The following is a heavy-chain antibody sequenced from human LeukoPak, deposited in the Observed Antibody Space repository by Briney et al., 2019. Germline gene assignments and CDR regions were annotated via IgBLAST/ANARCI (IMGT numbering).Heavy chain of an antibody. J-gene: IGHJ4*02. D-gene: IGHD1-7*01. V-gene: IGHV3-33*06. CDR3: AKSWNYVDTFDY. CDR2: IWYDGSNK. Sequence: GGSLRLSCAASGFTFSSYGMHWVRQAPGKGLEWVAVIWYDGSNKYYADSVKGRFTISRDNSKNTLYLQMNSLRAEDTAVYYCAKSWNYVDTFDYWGQGTLVTVSS. CDR1: GFTFSSYG.